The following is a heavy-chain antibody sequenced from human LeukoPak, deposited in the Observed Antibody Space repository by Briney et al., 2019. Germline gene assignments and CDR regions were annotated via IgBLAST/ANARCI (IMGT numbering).Heavy chain of an antibody. D-gene: IGHD3-10*01. Sequence: SETLSLTCTVSGGSISSGGYYWSWLRQPAGRGLEWIGRMYTSGNTNYNPSLNRQPTISVDTSNNQFSLEPGTVTPADTFVYYCARERLAMVRGVIPKEAWGWFDPWGQGTLVTVSS. V-gene: IGHV4-61*02. J-gene: IGHJ5*02. CDR2: MYTSGNT. CDR1: GGSISSGGYY. CDR3: ARERLAMVRGVIPKEAWGWFDP.